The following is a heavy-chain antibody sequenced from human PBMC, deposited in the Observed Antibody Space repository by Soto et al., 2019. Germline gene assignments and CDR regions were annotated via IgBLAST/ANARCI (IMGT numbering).Heavy chain of an antibody. Sequence: QVQLVESGGVVVQPGRSLRLSCAASGLTISNYAMHWFRQAPGQGLEWVAVISYDGSNRYYADSVKGRFTISRDNSKNTLYLQMNSLRAEDTAVYYCARVTQAVAADYEGQGTLVIVSS. V-gene: IGHV3-30-3*01. CDR1: GLTISNYA. J-gene: IGHJ4*02. CDR2: ISYDGSNR. CDR3: ARVTQAVAADY. D-gene: IGHD6-19*01.